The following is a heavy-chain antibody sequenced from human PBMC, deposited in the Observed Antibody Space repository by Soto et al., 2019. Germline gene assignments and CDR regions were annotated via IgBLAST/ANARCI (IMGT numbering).Heavy chain of an antibody. J-gene: IGHJ6*02. D-gene: IGHD2-15*01. Sequence: EVQLVESGGGLVQPGGSLRLSCAASGFTFSSYDMHWVRQVTGKGLEWVSSIGTTGDTYYPGSVKGRFTISRENAKNSMYLQMNSLEAGDTAVYYCARGRYCSGGSCSQNYYYYGMDVWGQGTTITFSS. CDR1: GFTFSSYD. CDR3: ARGRYCSGGSCSQNYYYYGMDV. CDR2: IGTTGDT. V-gene: IGHV3-13*01.